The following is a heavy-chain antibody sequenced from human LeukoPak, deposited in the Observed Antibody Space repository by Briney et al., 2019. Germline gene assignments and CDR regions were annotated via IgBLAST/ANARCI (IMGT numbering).Heavy chain of an antibody. J-gene: IGHJ5*02. D-gene: IGHD2-2*01. CDR1: GDSVSSNSVT. V-gene: IGHV6-1*01. Sequence: SQTLSLTCAISGDSVSSNSVTWNWIRRSPSRGLEWLGRTYYRSTWYNDYAVSVRGRITVNPDTSKNQFSLHLNSVAPEDTAVYYCARRLTQYDCFDPWGQGILVTVSS. CDR2: TYYRSTWYN. CDR3: ARRLTQYDCFDP.